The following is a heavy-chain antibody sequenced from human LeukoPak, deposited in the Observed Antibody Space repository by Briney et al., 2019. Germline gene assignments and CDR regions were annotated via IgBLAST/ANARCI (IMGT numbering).Heavy chain of an antibody. Sequence: PGGSLRLSCAASGFTFSSYAMHWVRQAPGKGLEWVAVISYDGSNKYYADSVKGRFTISRDNSKNTLYLQMNSLRAEDTAVYYCARVGGAADYWGQGTLVTVSS. CDR2: ISYDGSNK. CDR1: GFTFSSYA. J-gene: IGHJ4*02. V-gene: IGHV3-30-3*01. CDR3: ARVGGAADY. D-gene: IGHD1-26*01.